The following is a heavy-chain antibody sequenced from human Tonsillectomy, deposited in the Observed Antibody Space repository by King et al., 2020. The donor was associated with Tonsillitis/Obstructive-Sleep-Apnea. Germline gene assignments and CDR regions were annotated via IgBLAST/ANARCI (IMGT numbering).Heavy chain of an antibody. V-gene: IGHV4-34*01. J-gene: IGHJ6*02. CDR1: GGSFSGYY. D-gene: IGHD1-26*01. CDR3: AMGEVGATTIYYYDALDV. CDR2: INHSGST. Sequence: VQLQQWGAGLLKPSETLSLTCAVYGGSFSGYYWSWIRQPPGKGLEWIGEINHSGSTNYSPSLKSRVTISIDTSKNQFSLKLSSLTAADTAVYYCAMGEVGATTIYYYDALDVWGQGTTVTVSS.